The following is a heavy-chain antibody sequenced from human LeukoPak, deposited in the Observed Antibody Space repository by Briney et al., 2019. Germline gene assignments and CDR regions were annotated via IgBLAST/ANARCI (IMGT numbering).Heavy chain of an antibody. Sequence: ASVKVSCKXSRYTFTSYDINWVRQATGQGLERMGWMNPNSGNTGYAQKFQGRVTMTRNTSISTAYMELSSLRSEDTAVYYCARKNYGSNRWFDPWGQGTLVTVSS. CDR2: MNPNSGNT. J-gene: IGHJ5*02. CDR1: RYTFTSYD. D-gene: IGHD4/OR15-4a*01. V-gene: IGHV1-8*01. CDR3: ARKNYGSNRWFDP.